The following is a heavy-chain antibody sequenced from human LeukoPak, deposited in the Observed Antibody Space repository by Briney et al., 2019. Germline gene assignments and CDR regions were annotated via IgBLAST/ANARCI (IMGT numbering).Heavy chain of an antibody. CDR1: GGSISSGGYS. V-gene: IGHV4-30-2*01. Sequence: SETLSLTCAVSGGSISSGGYSWSWIRQPPGKGLEWIGYIYHSGSTYYNPSLKSRVTISVDRSKNQFSLKLSSVTAADTAVYYCARVFGARGVIGRFDPWGQGTLVTVSS. D-gene: IGHD3-10*01. CDR2: IYHSGST. CDR3: ARVFGARGVIGRFDP. J-gene: IGHJ5*02.